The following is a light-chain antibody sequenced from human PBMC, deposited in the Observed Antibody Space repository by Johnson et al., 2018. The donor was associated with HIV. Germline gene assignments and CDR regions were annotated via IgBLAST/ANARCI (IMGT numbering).Light chain of an antibody. V-gene: IGLV1-51*02. CDR3: ETWDSSLSGV. Sequence: QSVLTQPPSVSAAPGQKVNISCSGSSSNIGNNYVSWYQQLPGTAPKLLIYEKNKRPSGIPYRFSGSKSGTSATLGITGLQTGDEADYYCETWDSSLSGVFGTGTKVTVL. CDR1: SSNIGNNY. J-gene: IGLJ1*01. CDR2: EKN.